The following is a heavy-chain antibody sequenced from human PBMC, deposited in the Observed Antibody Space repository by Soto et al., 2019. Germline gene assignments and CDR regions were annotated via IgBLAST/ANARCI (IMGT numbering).Heavy chain of an antibody. V-gene: IGHV4-30-4*01. Sequence: PSETLSLTCTVSGGSISSGDYYWSWIRQPPGKGLEWIGYIYYSDNTYSNPSLKSRVAISGDTSRNQFSLRLSSVTAADTAVYYCARSVFPWGQGTLVTVSS. CDR2: IYYSDNT. CDR3: ARSVFP. J-gene: IGHJ5*02. CDR1: GGSISSGDYY.